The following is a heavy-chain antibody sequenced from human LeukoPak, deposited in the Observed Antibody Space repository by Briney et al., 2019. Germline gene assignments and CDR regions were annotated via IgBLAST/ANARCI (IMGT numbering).Heavy chain of an antibody. J-gene: IGHJ5*02. V-gene: IGHV1-69*13. CDR3: ARDRGGSFGNWFDP. Sequence: ASVKVSCKVSGGTFSSYAISWVRQAPGQGLEWMGGIIPIFGTANYAQKFQGRVTITADESTSTAYMELSSLRSEDTAVYYCARDRGGSFGNWFDPWGQGTLVTVSS. CDR2: IIPIFGTA. D-gene: IGHD1-26*01. CDR1: GGTFSSYA.